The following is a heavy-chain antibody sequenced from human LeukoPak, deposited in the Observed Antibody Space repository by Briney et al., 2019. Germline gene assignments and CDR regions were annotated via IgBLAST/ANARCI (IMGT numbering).Heavy chain of an antibody. V-gene: IGHV1-2*06. J-gene: IGHJ6*02. CDR2: INPNSGDT. D-gene: IGHD3-10*01. Sequence: ASVKVSCKASGYTFTGYHMHWVRQAPGQGLEWMGRINPNSGDTNYAQKFQGRVTMTRDTSIITAYMELSRLRSDDTAMYYCARLPGGYGSGGYPYYYYYGMDVWGQGTTVTVSS. CDR3: ARLPGGYGSGGYPYYYYYGMDV. CDR1: GYTFTGYH.